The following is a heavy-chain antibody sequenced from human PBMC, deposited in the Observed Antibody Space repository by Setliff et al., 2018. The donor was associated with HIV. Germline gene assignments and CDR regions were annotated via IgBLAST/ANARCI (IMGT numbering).Heavy chain of an antibody. D-gene: IGHD3-22*01. CDR2: IDTSGST. Sequence: SETLSLTCTVSGASISSGTYYWSWIRQPAGKGLEWIGRIDTSGSTNYNPSLKSRVTISVDTSKNQFSLKLSSVTAADTAVYYCARERRYYDSSGDFDYWGQGTLVTVSS. J-gene: IGHJ4*02. V-gene: IGHV4-61*02. CDR3: ARERRYYDSSGDFDY. CDR1: GASISSGTYY.